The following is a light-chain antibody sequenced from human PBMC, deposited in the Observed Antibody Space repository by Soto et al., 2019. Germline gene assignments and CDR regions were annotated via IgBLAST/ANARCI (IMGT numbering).Light chain of an antibody. V-gene: IGLV1-51*01. CDR2: GNN. Sequence: QSVLTQPPSVSADPGQKVTISCSGTSSNIGNNYVSWYQQVPGTAPKLLIYGNNKRPSGIPDRFSGSKSGTSATLGITGLQTGDEADYYCGTWDSKMSVGVFGGGTKLTVL. J-gene: IGLJ3*02. CDR3: GTWDSKMSVGV. CDR1: SSNIGNNY.